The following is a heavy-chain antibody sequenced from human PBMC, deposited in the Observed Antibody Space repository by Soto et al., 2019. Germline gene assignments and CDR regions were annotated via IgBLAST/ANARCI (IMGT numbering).Heavy chain of an antibody. CDR1: GFTFTRHA. V-gene: IGHV3-30-3*01. J-gene: IGHJ4*02. CDR2: ISDYGTRK. D-gene: IGHD6-19*01. CDR3: ARDIGVGGTSGIPDY. Sequence: QVHLVESGGDVVQPGRSLRLSCAASGFTFTRHAIHWVRQTPGEGLEWVAIISDYGTRKFYADSVQGRFSISRDNARNTLYLQMNSLTIEDTGIFYCARDIGVGGTSGIPDYWGQGTLVTVSS.